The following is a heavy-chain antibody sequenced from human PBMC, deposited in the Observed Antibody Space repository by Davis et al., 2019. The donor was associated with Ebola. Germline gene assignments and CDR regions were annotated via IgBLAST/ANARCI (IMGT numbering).Heavy chain of an antibody. Sequence: MPSETLSLTCAVSGGSISSSNWWSWVRQPPGKGLEWIGEIYHSGSTNYNPSLKRRVTISVDKSKNQFSLKLSSVTAADAAVYYCARGSYYGDYWGRWGQGTLVTVSS. CDR1: GGSISSSNW. D-gene: IGHD4-17*01. V-gene: IGHV4-4*02. J-gene: IGHJ4*02. CDR2: IYHSGST. CDR3: ARGSYYGDYWGR.